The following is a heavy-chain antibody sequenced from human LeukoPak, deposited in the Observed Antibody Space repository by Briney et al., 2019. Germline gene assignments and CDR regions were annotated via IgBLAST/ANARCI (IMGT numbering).Heavy chain of an antibody. CDR2: IYYSGST. CDR3: ARIWAYTEQQLLFDP. J-gene: IGHJ5*02. CDR1: GGSISSSSYY. Sequence: SETLSLTCTVSGGSISSSSYYWGWIRQPPGKGLEWIGSIYYSGSTYYNPSLKSRVTISVDTSKNQFSLKLSSVTAADTAVYYCARIWAYTEQQLLFDPWGQGTLVTVSS. V-gene: IGHV4-39*01. D-gene: IGHD6-13*01.